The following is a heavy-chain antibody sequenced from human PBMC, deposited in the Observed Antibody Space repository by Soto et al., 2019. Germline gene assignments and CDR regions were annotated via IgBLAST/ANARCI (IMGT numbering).Heavy chain of an antibody. J-gene: IGHJ6*02. D-gene: IGHD3-22*01. CDR3: ARGDSSGYYYVDYYYGMDV. CDR2: IIPIFGTA. CDR1: GGTFSSYA. Sequence: QVQLVQSGAEVKKPGSSVKVSCKASGGTFSSYAISWVRQAPGQGLEWMGGIIPIFGTANYAQKFQGRVTMTADESTSTAYMELSSLRSEDTAVYYCARGDSSGYYYVDYYYGMDVWGQGTTVTVSS. V-gene: IGHV1-69*01.